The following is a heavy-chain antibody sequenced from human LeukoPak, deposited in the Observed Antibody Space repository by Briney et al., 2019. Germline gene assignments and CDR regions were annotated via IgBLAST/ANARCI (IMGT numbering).Heavy chain of an antibody. CDR3: ARLSGSYYCDY. V-gene: IGHV3-23*01. J-gene: IGHJ4*02. CDR2: ISGSGGST. D-gene: IGHD1-26*01. CDR1: GFTFSSYV. Sequence: PGGSLRLSCAASGFTFSSYVMSWVRQAPGKGLEWVSAISGSGGSTYYADSVKGRFTISRDNAKNSLYLQMNSLRAEDTAVYYCARLSGSYYCDYWGQGTLVTVSS.